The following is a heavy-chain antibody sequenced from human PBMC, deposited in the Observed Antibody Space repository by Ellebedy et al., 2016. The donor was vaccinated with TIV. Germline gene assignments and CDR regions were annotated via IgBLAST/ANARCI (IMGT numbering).Heavy chain of an antibody. J-gene: IGHJ3*02. D-gene: IGHD3-22*01. V-gene: IGHV1-18*01. Sequence: ASVKVSCKASGYTFTNHYITWVRQAPGQGLEWVGWISGYNGDTNYAQRVQDRVTMTTDSSTSTAYMELRTLTSGDTAVYYCARASGLTDAFDIWGQGTMVTVSS. CDR2: ISGYNGDT. CDR1: GYTFTNHY. CDR3: ARASGLTDAFDI.